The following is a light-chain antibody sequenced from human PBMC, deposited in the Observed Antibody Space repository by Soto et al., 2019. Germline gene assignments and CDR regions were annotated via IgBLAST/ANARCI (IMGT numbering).Light chain of an antibody. J-gene: IGKJ2*01. Sequence: EIVMTQSPPSLTVTPGEPASISCRSSQRLLHSNGNIFLDWYLQKPGQPPQLLLYLGSNRASGVPDRVSGSEAGTDLTLKISRVDAEDVGVYYCMQALQPPYTFGQGTKLDIK. CDR2: LGS. V-gene: IGKV2-28*01. CDR3: MQALQPPYT. CDR1: QRLLHSNGNIF.